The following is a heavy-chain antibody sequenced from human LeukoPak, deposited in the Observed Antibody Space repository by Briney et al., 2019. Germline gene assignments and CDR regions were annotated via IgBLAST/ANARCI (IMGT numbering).Heavy chain of an antibody. D-gene: IGHD4-11*01. J-gene: IGHJ4*02. CDR3: AKVHDFTVTPYFDY. CDR1: GFTFDDYG. V-gene: IGHV3-11*01. CDR2: ISSSGSTI. Sequence: GGSLRLSCAASGFTFDDYGMHWVRRAPGKGLEWVSYISSSGSTIYYADSVKGRFTISRDNAKNSLYLQMDSLRAEDTAVYYCAKVHDFTVTPYFDYWGQGTLVTVSS.